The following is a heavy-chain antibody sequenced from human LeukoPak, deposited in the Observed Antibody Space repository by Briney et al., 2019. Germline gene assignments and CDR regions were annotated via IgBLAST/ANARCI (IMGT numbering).Heavy chain of an antibody. Sequence: GGSLRVSCAASGFTFSSYWMTWVRQAPGKGLEWVANIKLDVSETYYVDSVRGRFTISRDNTKNSLYLQMDSLRAEDTAVYYCARAYGSGTHFHFDYWGQGTLVTVSS. V-gene: IGHV3-7*04. CDR3: ARAYGSGTHFHFDY. D-gene: IGHD3-10*01. CDR2: IKLDVSET. CDR1: GFTFSSYW. J-gene: IGHJ4*02.